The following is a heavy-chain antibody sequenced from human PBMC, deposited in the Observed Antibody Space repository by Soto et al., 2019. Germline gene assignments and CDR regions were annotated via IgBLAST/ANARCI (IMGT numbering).Heavy chain of an antibody. Sequence: GGSLRLSCAVSGFTFSDHYMDWVRQAPGKGLEWVGRIRNIANSYTTDYAASVKGRFTISRDDSKNSVYLHMNSLKTEDTAMYYCARRITGSPPADGGSWGQGTLVTVSS. D-gene: IGHD1-20*01. CDR2: IRNIANSYTT. CDR3: ARRITGSPPADGGS. V-gene: IGHV3-72*01. CDR1: GFTFSDHY. J-gene: IGHJ5*02.